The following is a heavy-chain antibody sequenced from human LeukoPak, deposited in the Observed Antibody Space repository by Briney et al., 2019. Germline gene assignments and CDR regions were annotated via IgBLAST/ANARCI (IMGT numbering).Heavy chain of an antibody. D-gene: IGHD4-17*01. CDR3: ARETTVTFPDAFDI. CDR1: GFTFSNYA. CDR2: ISGSASST. Sequence: QPGGSLRLSCAASGFTFSNYAMSWVRQAPGKGLEWVSAISGSASSTYHADSVKGRFTISRDNSKNTLYLQMDSLRADDTAVYYCARETTVTFPDAFDIWGQGTMVTVSS. J-gene: IGHJ3*02. V-gene: IGHV3-23*01.